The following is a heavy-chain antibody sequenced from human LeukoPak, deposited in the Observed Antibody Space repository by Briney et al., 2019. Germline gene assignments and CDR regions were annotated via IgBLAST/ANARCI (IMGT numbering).Heavy chain of an antibody. J-gene: IGHJ4*02. CDR3: ASSEVRDVVVPAAQLDY. Sequence: SETLSLTCAVYGGSFSGYYWSWIRQPPGKGLEWIGEINHSGSTNYNPSLKSRVTISVDTSKNQFSLKLSSVTAADTAVYYCASSEVRDVVVPAAQLDYWGQGTLVTVSS. CDR1: GGSFSGYY. V-gene: IGHV4-34*01. D-gene: IGHD2-2*01. CDR2: INHSGST.